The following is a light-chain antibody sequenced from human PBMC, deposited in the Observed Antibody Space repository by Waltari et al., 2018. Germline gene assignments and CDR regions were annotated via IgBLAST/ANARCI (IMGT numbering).Light chain of an antibody. CDR3: QQYNAYPWT. Sequence: DIQMTQSPFTLSASVGDRVTITCRASQSMSNWLAWYQQKPGKAPKLLIFLASSLESGVPSRFSGSGSGTEFTLTINNLQPDDFATYYCQQYNAYPWTFGQGTKVEIK. CDR2: LAS. V-gene: IGKV1-5*03. J-gene: IGKJ1*01. CDR1: QSMSNW.